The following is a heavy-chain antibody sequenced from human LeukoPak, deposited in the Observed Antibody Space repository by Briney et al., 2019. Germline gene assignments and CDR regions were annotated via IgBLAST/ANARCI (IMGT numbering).Heavy chain of an antibody. J-gene: IGHJ4*02. CDR3: ARGREQPIFDY. V-gene: IGHV1-18*01. CDR1: GYTFTSYG. CDR2: ISAYNGNT. D-gene: IGHD1-26*01. Sequence: ASVKLSCKSSGYTFTSYGISWVRQAPGQGLEWMGWISAYNGNTNYAQKLQGRVNMTTDTSTSTDYIELRSLRSDYTAVYYCARGREQPIFDYWGQGTLVTVSS.